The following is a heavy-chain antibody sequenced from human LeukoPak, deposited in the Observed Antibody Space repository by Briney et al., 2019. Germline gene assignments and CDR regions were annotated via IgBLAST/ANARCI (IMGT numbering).Heavy chain of an antibody. Sequence: ASVKVSCKASGYTFTGYYMHWVRQAPGQGLEWMGWINPNSGGTNYAQKFQGRVTMTRDTSISTAYMELSRLRSDDTAVYYCARDLRIGIAAAGYWGQGTLVTVSS. CDR1: GYTFTGYY. D-gene: IGHD6-13*01. V-gene: IGHV1-2*02. CDR2: INPNSGGT. J-gene: IGHJ4*02. CDR3: ARDLRIGIAAAGY.